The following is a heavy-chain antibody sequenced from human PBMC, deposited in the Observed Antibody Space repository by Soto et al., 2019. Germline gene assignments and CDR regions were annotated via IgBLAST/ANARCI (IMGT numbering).Heavy chain of an antibody. CDR1: GFTFSSYG. V-gene: IGHV3-30*18. J-gene: IGHJ6*04. CDR2: ISYDGSNK. D-gene: IGHD2-21*01. Sequence: QVQLVESGGGVVQPGRSLRLSCAASGFTFSSYGMHWVRQAPGKGLEWVAVISYDGSNKYYADSVKGRFTISRDISKHTLSLQMNSLRAEGTAVYYCAKDLQIPYYGMAVWGKGTTVTVSS. CDR3: AKDLQIPYYGMAV.